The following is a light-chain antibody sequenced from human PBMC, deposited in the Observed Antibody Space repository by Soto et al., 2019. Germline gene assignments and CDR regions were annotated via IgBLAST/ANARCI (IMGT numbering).Light chain of an antibody. Sequence: IKLTQSPSSVSASVGDRVTITCRASQGVSSWLAWYQQKPGKAPKLLISAASSLQRWVTSRFSGSGSGTDFTLTISSLQPEDFATYYCQQANSFSITFGQGTRLDIK. V-gene: IGKV1-12*01. CDR3: QQANSFSIT. CDR2: AAS. J-gene: IGKJ5*01. CDR1: QGVSSW.